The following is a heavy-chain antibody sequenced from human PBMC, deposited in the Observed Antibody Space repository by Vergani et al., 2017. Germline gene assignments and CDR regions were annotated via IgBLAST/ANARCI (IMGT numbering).Heavy chain of an antibody. V-gene: IGHV4-59*11. Sequence: QVQLQESGPGLVKSSETLSLTCSVSFDSIRNLYCNWIRQPPRKGLEWIGSIHYSENTNYNPSLKTRVTISVDTSKNQFSLTLTSVTAADTAVYYCASGTHSGQRADRWGQGILVTVTS. D-gene: IGHD6-19*01. J-gene: IGHJ5*02. CDR3: ASGTHSGQRADR. CDR2: IHYSENT. CDR1: FDSIRNLY.